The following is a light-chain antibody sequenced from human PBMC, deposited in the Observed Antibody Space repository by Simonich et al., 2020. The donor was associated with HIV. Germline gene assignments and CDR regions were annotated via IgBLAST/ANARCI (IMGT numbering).Light chain of an antibody. CDR2: EVT. Sequence: QSSLAQPPSPAGSPGQSVPISLPWTSRDGSGYKCFSWCQQHPGKAPKLMIFEVTRRPSGVPGRFSGSKPGNTASLTVSGLQAEDEADYYCGTWDSSLSAVVFGGGTKLTVL. V-gene: IGLV2-8*01. CDR3: GTWDSSLSAVV. CDR1: SRDGSGYKC. J-gene: IGLJ2*01.